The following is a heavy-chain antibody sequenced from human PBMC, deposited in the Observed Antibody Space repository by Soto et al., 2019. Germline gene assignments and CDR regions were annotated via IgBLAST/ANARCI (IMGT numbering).Heavy chain of an antibody. D-gene: IGHD4-17*01. J-gene: IGHJ3*02. Sequence: GGSLRLSCAASGFTVSSNYMSWVRQAPGKGLEWVSVIYSGGSTYYADSVKGRFTISRDNSKNTLYLQMNSLRAEDTAVYYCARDRDYGDYSRAFDIWGQGTMVTVSS. CDR2: IYSGGST. CDR1: GFTVSSNY. CDR3: ARDRDYGDYSRAFDI. V-gene: IGHV3-66*01.